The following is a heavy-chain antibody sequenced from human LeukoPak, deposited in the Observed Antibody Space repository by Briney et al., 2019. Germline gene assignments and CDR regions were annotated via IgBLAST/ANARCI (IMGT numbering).Heavy chain of an antibody. CDR1: GYTFTDYY. Sequence: ASVKVSCKASGYTFTDYYMHWVRQAPGQGLEWMGWINPDSGGTKYAQRFQDRVTMTRDTSINTAYMDLSKLKSDDTAVYFCARDAHSGERHFDYWGQGTLVTVSS. V-gene: IGHV1-2*02. CDR3: ARDAHSGERHFDY. D-gene: IGHD2-15*01. CDR2: INPDSGGT. J-gene: IGHJ4*02.